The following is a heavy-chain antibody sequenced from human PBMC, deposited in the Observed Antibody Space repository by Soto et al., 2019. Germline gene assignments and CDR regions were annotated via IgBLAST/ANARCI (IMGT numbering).Heavy chain of an antibody. CDR3: ARDQLIAAAGYYYMDV. J-gene: IGHJ6*03. CDR2: IKQEGSGK. Sequence: GGSLRLSCAASGFTFSSYWMSWVRQAPGKGLEWVANIKQEGSGKYYVDSVKGRFTISRDNAKNSLYLQMNSLRAEDTAVYYCARDQLIAAAGYYYMDVWGKGTTVTVSS. D-gene: IGHD6-13*01. CDR1: GFTFSSYW. V-gene: IGHV3-7*01.